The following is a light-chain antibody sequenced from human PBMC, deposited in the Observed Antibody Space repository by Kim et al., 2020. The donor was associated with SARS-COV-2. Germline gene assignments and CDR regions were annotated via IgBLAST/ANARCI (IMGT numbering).Light chain of an antibody. Sequence: QSVLTQPPSASGTPGQRVTISCSGSSSNIGSNSVNWYQQLPGTAPKLLIYSNNQRPSGVPDRFSGSKSGTSASLAIHGLQSEDEADYYCAPWDDSLNGVVFGGGTQLTVL. V-gene: IGLV1-44*01. CDR3: APWDDSLNGVV. CDR1: SSNIGSNS. J-gene: IGLJ2*01. CDR2: SNN.